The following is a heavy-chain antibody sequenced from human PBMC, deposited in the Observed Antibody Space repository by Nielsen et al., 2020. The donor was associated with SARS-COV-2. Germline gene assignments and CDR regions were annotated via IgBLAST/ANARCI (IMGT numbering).Heavy chain of an antibody. Sequence: VRQAPGKGLEWVSSISSSSSYIYYADSVKGRFTISRDNAKNSLYLQMNGLRAEDTAVYYCARGSYYDFWSGYYKNYYYGMDVWGQGTTVTVSS. V-gene: IGHV3-21*01. D-gene: IGHD3-3*01. CDR3: ARGSYYDFWSGYYKNYYYGMDV. J-gene: IGHJ6*02. CDR2: ISSSSSYI.